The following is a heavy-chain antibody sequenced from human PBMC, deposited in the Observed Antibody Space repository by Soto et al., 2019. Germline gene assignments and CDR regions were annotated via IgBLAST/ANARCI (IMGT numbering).Heavy chain of an antibody. CDR1: GASASTGQ. CDR2: MYFGGSF. CDR3: ASSDYDGPGFAVPP. D-gene: IGHD4-17*01. Sequence: SETLSLTSNVSGASASTGQWSWIRQPPGKGLEWLGFMYFGGSFNYNPSLTSRVTISVDTSKNQFSLKVTSVTAADTAVYYCASSDYDGPGFAVPPRAQGSRVPGS. J-gene: IGHJ1*01. V-gene: IGHV4-59*02.